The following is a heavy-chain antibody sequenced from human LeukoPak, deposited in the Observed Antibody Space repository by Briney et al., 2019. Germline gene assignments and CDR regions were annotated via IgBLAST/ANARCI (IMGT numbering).Heavy chain of an antibody. J-gene: IGHJ4*02. V-gene: IGHV1-8*01. CDR2: MNPNSGNT. CDR3: ARGLRGARGGVGAY. CDR1: GYTFTSYD. Sequence: GASVKVSCKXSGYTFTSYDINWVRQATGQGLEWMGWMNPNSGNTGYAQKFQGRVTMTRNTSISTAYMELSSLRSEDTAVYYCARGLRGARGGVGAYWGQGTLVTVSS. D-gene: IGHD4/OR15-4a*01.